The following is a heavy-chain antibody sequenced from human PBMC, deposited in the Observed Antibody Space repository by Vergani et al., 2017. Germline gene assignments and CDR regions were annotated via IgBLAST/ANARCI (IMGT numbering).Heavy chain of an antibody. Sequence: QVQLQQWGAGLLKPSETLSLTCAVYGGSFSGYYWSWSRQPPGKGLEWSGEIKHSGRPNYNSSLKSRVTISVDTSKNQFSLKMSSVTAADPAAYYSARASKVAYDSWSSYTRQRFDYWGQGTLVTVSS. V-gene: IGHV4-34*01. CDR1: GGSFSGYY. CDR3: ARASKVAYDSWSSYTRQRFDY. J-gene: IGHJ4*02. CDR2: IKHSGRP. D-gene: IGHD3-3*01.